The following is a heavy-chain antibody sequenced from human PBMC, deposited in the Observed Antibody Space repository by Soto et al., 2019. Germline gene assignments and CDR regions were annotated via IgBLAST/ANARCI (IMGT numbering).Heavy chain of an antibody. CDR3: AREEIIVAGSRPQCSDAYSGMDV. J-gene: IGHJ6*02. D-gene: IGHD6-19*01. CDR2: IVPMFGTT. V-gene: IGHV1-69*12. CDR1: GGTFSSYA. Sequence: QVQLVQSGAEVKKPGSSVQVSCKASGGTFSSYAFTWVRQAPGQGLEWMGGIVPMFGTTSYAQQFQGRVTSSADESTGTAYMELSRLRSEDTAVDYCAREEIIVAGSRPQCSDAYSGMDVWGQGTTVTVSS.